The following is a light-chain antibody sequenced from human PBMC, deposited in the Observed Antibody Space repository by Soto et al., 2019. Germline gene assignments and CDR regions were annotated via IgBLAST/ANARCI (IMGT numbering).Light chain of an antibody. CDR1: QSVSINY. CDR3: RQYGSSPPWT. CDR2: GAS. Sequence: EIVLTQSPGTLSLSPGERATLSCRASQSVSINYLAWYQQKPGQAPRLLIYGASSRATGIPDRFSGSGSGTEFTLTISRLEPEDFAVYYCRQYGSSPPWTFGQGTKVEIK. V-gene: IGKV3-20*01. J-gene: IGKJ1*01.